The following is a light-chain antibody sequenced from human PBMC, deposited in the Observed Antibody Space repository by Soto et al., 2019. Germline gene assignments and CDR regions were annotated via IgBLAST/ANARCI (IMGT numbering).Light chain of an antibody. CDR1: QSVSSN. CDR2: GAS. J-gene: IGKJ1*01. CDR3: QQYNNWHPMT. V-gene: IGKV3-15*01. Sequence: EIVLTQSPSTLSVSPGERATLSCRASQSVSSNLAWYQQKPGQAPRLLIYGASTRATGIPARFSGSGSGTEFTLTISSLQSEDFAVYYCQQYNNWHPMTFGQGTNVEIK.